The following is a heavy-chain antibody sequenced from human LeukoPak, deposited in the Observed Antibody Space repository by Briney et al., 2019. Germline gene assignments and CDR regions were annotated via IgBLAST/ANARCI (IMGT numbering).Heavy chain of an antibody. CDR3: AKNGYYYVSSGYAWD. J-gene: IGHJ4*02. Sequence: SVKVSCKASGGTFSSYAISWVRQAPGQGLEWMGRIIPILGIANYAQKFQGRVTITADKSTSTAYMELSSLRSEDTAVYYCAKNGYYYVSSGYAWDWGQGTLVTVSS. V-gene: IGHV1-69*04. CDR2: IIPILGIA. CDR1: GGTFSSYA. D-gene: IGHD3-22*01.